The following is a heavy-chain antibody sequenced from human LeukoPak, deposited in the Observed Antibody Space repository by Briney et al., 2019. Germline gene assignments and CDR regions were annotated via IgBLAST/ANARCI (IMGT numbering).Heavy chain of an antibody. V-gene: IGHV1-69*13. CDR1: GGTFSIYA. CDR2: IIPIFGTA. D-gene: IGHD6-13*01. Sequence: GASVNVSCKASGGTFSIYAISWVRQAPGQGLEWMGGIIPIFGTANYAQKFQGRVTITADESTSTAYLELSSLRSEDTAVYYCARSSPGIAAAGSFDYYYGMDVWGQGTTVTVSS. J-gene: IGHJ6*02. CDR3: ARSSPGIAAAGSFDYYYGMDV.